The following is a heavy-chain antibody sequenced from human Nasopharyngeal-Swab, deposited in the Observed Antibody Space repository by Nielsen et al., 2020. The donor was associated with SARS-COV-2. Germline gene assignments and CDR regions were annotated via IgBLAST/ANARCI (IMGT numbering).Heavy chain of an antibody. Sequence: GESLKISCAASGFTFSSYGMHWVRQAPGKGLEWVAVIWYDGSNKYYADSVKGRFTISRDNSKNTLYLQMNSLRAEDTAVYYCASCRVFRLADYFDYWGQGTLVTASS. CDR2: IWYDGSNK. CDR1: GFTFSSYG. D-gene: IGHD3-9*01. J-gene: IGHJ4*02. CDR3: ASCRVFRLADYFDY. V-gene: IGHV3-33*01.